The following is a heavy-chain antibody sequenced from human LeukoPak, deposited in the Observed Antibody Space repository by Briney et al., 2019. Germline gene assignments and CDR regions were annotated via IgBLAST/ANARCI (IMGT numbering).Heavy chain of an antibody. J-gene: IGHJ4*02. V-gene: IGHV4-34*08. Sequence: PGGSLRLSCAASGFTFSSYAMSWVRQPPGKGLEWIGEINHSGSTNYNPSLKSRVTISVDTSKNQFSLKLSSVTAADTAVYYCAGIVVVAATRGNFDYWGQGTLVTVSS. CDR3: AGIVVVAATRGNFDY. CDR2: INHSGST. CDR1: GFTFSSYA. D-gene: IGHD2-15*01.